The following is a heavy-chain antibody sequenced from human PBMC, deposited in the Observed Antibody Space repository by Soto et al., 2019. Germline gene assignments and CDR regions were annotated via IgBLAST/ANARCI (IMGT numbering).Heavy chain of an antibody. CDR1: GYTFTSYG. CDR2: ISAYNGYT. D-gene: IGHD6-19*01. V-gene: IGHV1-18*01. Sequence: ASVKVSCKASGYTFTSYGISWVRQAPGQGLEWMGWISAYNGYTNYAQKLQGRVTMTTDTSSSTAYMELRSLRSDDTAVYYCAITSSGPQEAFDIWGQGTMVTVSS. CDR3: AITSSGPQEAFDI. J-gene: IGHJ3*02.